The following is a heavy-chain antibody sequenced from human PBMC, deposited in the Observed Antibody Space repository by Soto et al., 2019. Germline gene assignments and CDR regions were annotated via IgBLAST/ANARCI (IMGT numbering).Heavy chain of an antibody. D-gene: IGHD5-18*01. J-gene: IGHJ3*02. Sequence: PGESLKISCMGSGYSFTSYWIGWVRQMPGKGLEWMGIIYPGDSDTRYSPSFQGQVTISADKSISTAYLQWSSLKASDTAMYYCESPPRHTAMATGAVDIWGHGTMVTVSS. CDR1: GYSFTSYW. CDR3: ESPPRHTAMATGAVDI. V-gene: IGHV5-51*01. CDR2: IYPGDSDT.